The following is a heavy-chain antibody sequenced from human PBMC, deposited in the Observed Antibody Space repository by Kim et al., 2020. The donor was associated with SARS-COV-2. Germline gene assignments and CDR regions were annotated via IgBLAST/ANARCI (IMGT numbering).Heavy chain of an antibody. CDR3: TRNDIAAALPYFFDY. D-gene: IGHD6-13*01. Sequence: SETLSLTCTVSGGSISSNNYYWGWIRQPPGKGLEWIGSIYYSGSTYYNPSLKSRVTISVDTSKNQFSLKLSSVTAADTAVYYCTRNDIAAALPYFFDYWGQGTLVTVSS. V-gene: IGHV4-39*01. CDR2: IYYSGST. CDR1: GGSISSNNYY. J-gene: IGHJ4*02.